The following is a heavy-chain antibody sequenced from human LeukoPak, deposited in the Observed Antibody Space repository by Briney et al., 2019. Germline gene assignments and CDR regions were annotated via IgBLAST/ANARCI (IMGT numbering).Heavy chain of an antibody. D-gene: IGHD6-13*01. CDR2: ISGSGGST. J-gene: IGHJ4*02. CDR1: GFTFGSYA. CDR3: ANSAGIAAAGYYFDY. V-gene: IGHV3-23*01. Sequence: GGSLRLSCAASGFTFGSYAMSWVRQAPGKGLEWVSAISGSGGSTYYADSVKGRFTISRDNSKNTLYLQMNSLRAEDTAVYYCANSAGIAAAGYYFDYWGQGALVTVSS.